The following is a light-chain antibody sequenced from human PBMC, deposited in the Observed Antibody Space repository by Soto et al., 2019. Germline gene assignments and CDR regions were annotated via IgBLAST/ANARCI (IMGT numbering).Light chain of an antibody. J-gene: IGKJ1*01. CDR1: QSVRSSY. CDR2: GAS. Sequence: EIVLTQSPGTLSLSPGERATLSCRASQSVRSSYLAWYQQKPGQAPRLLIYGASSRATGIPDRFSGSGSGTDFTLTISRLEPEDFAMYYCQHYGTSRTFGQGTKVEIK. CDR3: QHYGTSRT. V-gene: IGKV3-20*01.